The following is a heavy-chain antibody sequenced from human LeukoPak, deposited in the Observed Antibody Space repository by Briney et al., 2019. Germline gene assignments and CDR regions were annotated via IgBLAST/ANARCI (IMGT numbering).Heavy chain of an antibody. J-gene: IGHJ4*02. CDR3: ARVLRYFDR. V-gene: IGHV3-74*01. Sequence: PGGSLRLSCGGSGFTLSDYWMHWVPQVPGKGLVWVSRINGDGSSTSYADSVKGRFTITRDSAKNTLHLQMNSLRAEDTAIYYCARVLRYFDRWGQGTLVTVSS. D-gene: IGHD3-9*01. CDR2: INGDGSST. CDR1: GFTLSDYW.